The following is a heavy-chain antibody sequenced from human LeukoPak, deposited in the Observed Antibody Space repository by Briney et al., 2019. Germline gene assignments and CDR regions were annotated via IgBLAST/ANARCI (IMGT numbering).Heavy chain of an antibody. CDR3: ARLRGYCSSNSCYPLGY. J-gene: IGHJ4*02. V-gene: IGHV3-30*04. CDR2: ISYDGSNK. D-gene: IGHD2-2*01. CDR1: GFTFSSYA. Sequence: GGSLRLSCAASGFTFSSYAMHWVRQAPGKGLEWVAVISYDGSNKYYADSVKGRFTISRDNSKNTLYLQMNSLRAEDTAVYFCARLRGYCSSNSCYPLGYWGQGTLVTVSS.